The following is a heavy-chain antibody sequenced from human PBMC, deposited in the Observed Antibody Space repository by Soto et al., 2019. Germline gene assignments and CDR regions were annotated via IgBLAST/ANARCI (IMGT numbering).Heavy chain of an antibody. J-gene: IGHJ4*02. Sequence: SETLSLTCSVSGFAISRGYYWSWVRQPPGKGLEWIGSIYPSVSSYHNPSLATRLGLSIHTSKNQFTLNLTSVTAADTALYFCAREKVGTTFFDNWGQGIQVTVAS. CDR3: AREKVGTTFFDN. CDR2: IYPSVSS. V-gene: IGHV4-38-2*02. CDR1: GFAISRGYY. D-gene: IGHD1-1*01.